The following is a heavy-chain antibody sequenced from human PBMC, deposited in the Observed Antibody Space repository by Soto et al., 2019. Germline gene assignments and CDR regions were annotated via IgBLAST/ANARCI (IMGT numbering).Heavy chain of an antibody. CDR2: IYYSGSS. CDR3: ASQVVAATPGWFDP. Sequence: PSETLSLTCTVSGGSISSSSYYWGWIRQPPGKGLEWIGSIYYSGSSYYNPSLKSRVTISVDTSKNQFSLKLNSVTAADTAVYYCASQVVAATPGWFDPWGQGTLVTVS. J-gene: IGHJ5*02. D-gene: IGHD2-15*01. V-gene: IGHV4-39*01. CDR1: GGSISSSSYY.